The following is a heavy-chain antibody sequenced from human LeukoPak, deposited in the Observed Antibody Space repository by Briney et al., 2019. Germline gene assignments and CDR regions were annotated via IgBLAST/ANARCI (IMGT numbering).Heavy chain of an antibody. J-gene: IGHJ4*02. Sequence: PSETLSLTCTVSGGSISSYYWRWLRQPPGKGLEWIGYIYYSGSTKYNPSLKSRLTITVDTSKDQFSLKLSSLTAADTAVYYCASSGTVTEYYFDYWGQGTLVTVSS. CDR3: ASSGTVTEYYFDY. CDR1: GGSISSYY. CDR2: IYYSGST. V-gene: IGHV4-59*01. D-gene: IGHD4-17*01.